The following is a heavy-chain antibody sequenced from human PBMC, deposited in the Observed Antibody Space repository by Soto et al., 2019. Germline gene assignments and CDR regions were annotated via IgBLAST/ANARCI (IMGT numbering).Heavy chain of an antibody. CDR3: ARGPSSGWYRGWFDP. CDR2: IYYSGST. J-gene: IGHJ5*02. V-gene: IGHV4-59*01. Sequence: QVQLQESGPGLVKPSETLSLTCTVSGGSISSYYWSWIRQPPGKGLEWIGYIYYSGSTNYNPSLKSRVTISVDTSKNQFSLKLSSVTAADTAVYYCARGPSSGWYRGWFDPWGQGTLVTVSS. D-gene: IGHD6-19*01. CDR1: GGSISSYY.